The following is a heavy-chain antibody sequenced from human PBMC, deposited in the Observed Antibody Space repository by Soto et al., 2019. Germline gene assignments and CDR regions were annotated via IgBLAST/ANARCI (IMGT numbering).Heavy chain of an antibody. CDR2: ISHPGIRT. D-gene: IGHD3-3*01. J-gene: IGHJ6*02. CDR1: RFTFSDYG. Sequence: LRLSCAAARFTFSDYGMHWVLQAPGKGLQWLANISHPGIRTHYADSVMGGFTFSRDKYKKVGYLHLRGPRVEYTAIYYCAKDQDYDFWSGYSGYYGMGVWGQVXKVTVYS. V-gene: IGHV3-30*18. CDR3: AKDQDYDFWSGYSGYYGMGV.